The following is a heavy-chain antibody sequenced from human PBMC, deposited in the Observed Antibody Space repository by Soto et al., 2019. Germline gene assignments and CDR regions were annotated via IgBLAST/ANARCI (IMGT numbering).Heavy chain of an antibody. CDR3: ARVAFGFGPDY. D-gene: IGHD3-10*01. Sequence: PGGSLRLCYAACGLTFSDHYMDWVSQAPGKGLEWVGRTRNKANSYTTEYAASVKGRFTISRDDSKNSLYLQMNSLKTEDTAVYYCARVAFGFGPDYWGQGTLVTVSS. V-gene: IGHV3-72*01. CDR1: GLTFSDHY. CDR2: TRNKANSYTT. J-gene: IGHJ4*02.